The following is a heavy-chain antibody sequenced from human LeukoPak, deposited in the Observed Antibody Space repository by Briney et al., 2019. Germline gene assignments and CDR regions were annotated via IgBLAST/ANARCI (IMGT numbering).Heavy chain of an antibody. CDR1: GFSFSTYT. D-gene: IGHD6-13*01. V-gene: IGHV3-48*02. CDR2: ISSSSSTI. J-gene: IGHJ4*02. CDR3: ARARRYRSSWYHHY. Sequence: PGGSLRLSCAASGFSFSTYTMNWVRRAPGKGLDWVSYISSSSSTIYYADSVKGRFIIPRDNANNSLYLQMNSLRDEDTAVYYCARARRYRSSWYHHYWGQGSLVTVSS.